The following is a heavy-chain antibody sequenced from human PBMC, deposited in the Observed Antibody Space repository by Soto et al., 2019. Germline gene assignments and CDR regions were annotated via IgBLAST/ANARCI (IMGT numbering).Heavy chain of an antibody. CDR3: ARDLNDYDSRGVAVDI. CDR2: ISSSSSYT. J-gene: IGHJ3*02. D-gene: IGHD3-22*01. V-gene: IGHV3-11*06. CDR1: GFTFSDYY. Sequence: QVQLVESGGGLVKPGGSLRLSCAASGFTFSDYYMSWIRQAPGKGLEWVSYISSSSSYTNYADSVKGRFTISRDNAKNALYLQMNSLRAEDTAVYYCARDLNDYDSRGVAVDIWGQVTRVTVSS.